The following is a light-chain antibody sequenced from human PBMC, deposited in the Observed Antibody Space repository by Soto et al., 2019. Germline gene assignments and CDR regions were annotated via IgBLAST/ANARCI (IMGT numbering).Light chain of an antibody. J-gene: IGLJ3*02. CDR1: NSNIGRHT. Sequence: QSVLTQPPSASGTPGQRVTISCSGSNSNIGRHTVNWYQQFPGTAPKLLIYTDNQRPAGVPDRFSDSKSGTSASLAISALQSEDEADYYCAAWNDSLGAWVFGGGTKVTLL. CDR3: AAWNDSLGAWV. V-gene: IGLV1-44*01. CDR2: TDN.